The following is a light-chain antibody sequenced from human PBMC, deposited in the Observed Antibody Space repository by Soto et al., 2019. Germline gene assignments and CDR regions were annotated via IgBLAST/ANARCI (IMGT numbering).Light chain of an antibody. CDR3: QQRSNWPPIT. V-gene: IGKV3-11*01. J-gene: IGKJ5*01. CDR1: QSVSSY. Sequence: EIVLTQSPATLSLYPGERATLSCRASQSVSSYLAWYQQKPGQAPRLLIYDASNRATGIPARFSGSESGTDFTLTISSLEPEDFAVYYCQQRSNWPPITFGQGTRLEIK. CDR2: DAS.